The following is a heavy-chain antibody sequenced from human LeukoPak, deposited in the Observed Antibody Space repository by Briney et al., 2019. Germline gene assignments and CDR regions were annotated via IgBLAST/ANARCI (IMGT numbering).Heavy chain of an antibody. V-gene: IGHV3-13*01. D-gene: IGHD1-26*01. Sequence: GSLRLSCAASGFTFSDHAMHWVRQATGKGLEWVSAVGIAADTFYPGSVKGRFTISRENAENSLYLQMNSLRVEDTAVYYCVRQKKSHGNFDYWGQGTLVTVSS. CDR3: VRQKKSHGNFDY. J-gene: IGHJ4*02. CDR1: GFTFSDHA. CDR2: VGIAADT.